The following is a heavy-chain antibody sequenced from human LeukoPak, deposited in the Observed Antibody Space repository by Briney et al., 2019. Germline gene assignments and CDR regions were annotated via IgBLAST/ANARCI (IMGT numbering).Heavy chain of an antibody. CDR2: IKQDGSEK. D-gene: IGHD4-11*01. J-gene: IGHJ3*02. CDR1: GFTFSK. Sequence: GGSLRLSCEASGFTFSKMNWVRQAPGKGLEWVANIKQDGSEKYYVDSVKGRFTISRDNAKNSLYLQMNSLRAEDTAVYYCAREKDYLDAFDIWGQGTMVTVSS. V-gene: IGHV3-7*01. CDR3: AREKDYLDAFDI.